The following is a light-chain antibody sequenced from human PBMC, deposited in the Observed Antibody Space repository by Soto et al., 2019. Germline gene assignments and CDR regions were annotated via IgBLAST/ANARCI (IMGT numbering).Light chain of an antibody. CDR2: GAS. CDR1: QSVSSAY. Sequence: VLTQSPGTLSLSPGERATLSCRASQSVSSAYVAWYQQKPGQAPRLLIYGASSRATDIPDRFSGSGSGTDFSLTISRLEPEEFAVYYCQQYGRSPGTFGQGTKVEIK. V-gene: IGKV3-20*01. CDR3: QQYGRSPGT. J-gene: IGKJ1*01.